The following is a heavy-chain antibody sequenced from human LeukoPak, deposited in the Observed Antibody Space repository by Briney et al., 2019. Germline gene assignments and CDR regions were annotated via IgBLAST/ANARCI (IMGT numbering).Heavy chain of an antibody. CDR3: ARETVDTAAFSSGTFDY. CDR2: INPSGGST. Sequence: EASVKVSCKASGYTFTSYYMHWVRQAPGQGLEWMGIINPSGGSTTYAQKFQGRVTMTRDTSTSTVYMELSSLRSEDTAAYYCARETVDTAAFSSGTFDYWGQGTLVTVSS. D-gene: IGHD5-18*01. J-gene: IGHJ4*02. V-gene: IGHV1-46*01. CDR1: GYTFTSYY.